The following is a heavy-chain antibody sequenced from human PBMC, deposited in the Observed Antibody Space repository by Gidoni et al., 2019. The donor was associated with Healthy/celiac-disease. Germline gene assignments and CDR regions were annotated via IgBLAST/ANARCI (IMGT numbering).Heavy chain of an antibody. CDR3: ARDGQGGMDV. V-gene: IGHV3-13*04. Sequence: EVQLVESGGGLVQPGGSLRLSCAASGFTFSSYDMHWVRQATGKGLEWVSAIGTAGETYYQGSVKGRFTISRENAKNSLYLQMNSLRAGDTAVYYCARDGQGGMDVWGQGTTVTVSS. CDR2: IGTAGET. CDR1: GFTFSSYD. J-gene: IGHJ6*02.